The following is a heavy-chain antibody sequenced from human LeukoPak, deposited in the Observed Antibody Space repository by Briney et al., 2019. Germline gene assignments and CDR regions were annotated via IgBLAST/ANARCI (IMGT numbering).Heavy chain of an antibody. V-gene: IGHV3-30*02. CDR1: GFTFRNYG. Sequence: PGGSLRDSCAASGFTFRNYGMHWVRQATGKGLEWVSFIWSDGNNRFYADSVKGRFTISRDNSKNMLYLQMDTLRAEDTALYYCAKDPGASVSVFYIAVWGRESTVIVSS. CDR3: AKDPGASVSVFYIAV. CDR2: IWSDGNNR. J-gene: IGHJ6*03. D-gene: IGHD2-8*02.